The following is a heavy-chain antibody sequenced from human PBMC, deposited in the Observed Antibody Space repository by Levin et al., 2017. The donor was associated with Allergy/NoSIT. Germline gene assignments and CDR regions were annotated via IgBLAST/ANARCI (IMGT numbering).Heavy chain of an antibody. CDR2: INSDGSST. J-gene: IGHJ4*02. D-gene: IGHD6-19*01. V-gene: IGHV3-74*01. Sequence: QPGESLKISCAASGFTFSSYWMHWVRQAPGKGLVWVSRINSDGSSTSYADSVKGRFTISRDNAKNTLYLQMNSLRAEDTAVYYCARGEVYSSGWYPPAAEDFDYWGQGTLVTVSS. CDR1: GFTFSSYW. CDR3: ARGEVYSSGWYPPAAEDFDY.